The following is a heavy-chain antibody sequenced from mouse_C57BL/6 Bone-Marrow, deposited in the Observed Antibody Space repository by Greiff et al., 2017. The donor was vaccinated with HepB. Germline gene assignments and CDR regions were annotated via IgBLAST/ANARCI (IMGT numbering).Heavy chain of an antibody. J-gene: IGHJ1*03. Sequence: DVQLVESEGGLVQPGSSMKLSCTASGFTFSDYYMAWVRQVPEKGLEWVANINYDGSSTYYLDSLKSRFIISRDNAKNILYLQMSSLKSEDTATYYCARDRDYGSYWYFDVWGTGTTVTVSS. CDR1: GFTFSDYY. CDR2: INYDGSST. CDR3: ARDRDYGSYWYFDV. D-gene: IGHD2-4*01. V-gene: IGHV5-16*01.